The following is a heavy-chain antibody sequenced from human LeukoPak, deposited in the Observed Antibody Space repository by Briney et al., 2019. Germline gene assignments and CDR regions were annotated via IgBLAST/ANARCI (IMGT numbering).Heavy chain of an antibody. Sequence: SETLSLTCTVSGGSISSNYWNWIRLPPGRGLEWIGYVYYSGSTHYNPSLKSRVTISLDTSKSQFSLKLTSVTAADTAVYYCAKARDSNIWYPFDYWGQGTLVTVSS. J-gene: IGHJ4*02. CDR3: AKARDSNIWYPFDY. CDR2: VYYSGST. V-gene: IGHV4-59*01. CDR1: GGSISSNY. D-gene: IGHD6-13*01.